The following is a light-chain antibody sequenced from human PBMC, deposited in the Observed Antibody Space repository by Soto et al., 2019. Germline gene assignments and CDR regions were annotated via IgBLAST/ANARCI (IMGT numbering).Light chain of an antibody. V-gene: IGLV2-14*03. Sequence: QSVLTQPASVTGSPGQSITISCTGTSSDVGAYNYVSWYQQHPGTAPNLMIYDVINRPSGVSNRFSGSKSGNTASLTISGLRAEDEADYYCSSYTTSSSVVFGGGTKVTVL. CDR1: SSDVGAYNY. J-gene: IGLJ2*01. CDR2: DVI. CDR3: SSYTTSSSVV.